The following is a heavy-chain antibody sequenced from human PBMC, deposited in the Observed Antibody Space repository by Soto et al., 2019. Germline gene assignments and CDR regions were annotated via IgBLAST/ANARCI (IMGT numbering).Heavy chain of an antibody. CDR1: GYTLSRYS. J-gene: IGHJ4*02. V-gene: IGHV1-3*01. CDR3: ARGIAARLPY. CDR2: INAGNGNT. D-gene: IGHD6-6*01. Sequence: QVQLVQSGAEVKTPGASVKVSCKASGYTLSRYSIHWVRQVPGQRLEWMGWINAGNGNTKYSQKFQDRVTITRDISASTAYMELSSLRSEDTAVYYCARGIAARLPYWGQGTLVTVSS.